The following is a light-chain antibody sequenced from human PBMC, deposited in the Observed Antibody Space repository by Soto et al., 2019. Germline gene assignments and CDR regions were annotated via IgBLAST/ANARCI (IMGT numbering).Light chain of an antibody. J-gene: IGKJ4*01. CDR3: QQYNSYSIT. CDR1: QSISYW. Sequence: DIQMTQSPSTLSASVGDRVTITCRASQSISYWLAWYQQKPGKAPTVLIYKASTLESGVPSRFSGSGSGTEFTFTISSLQPDDFATYYCQQYNSYSITFGGGTKVEMK. V-gene: IGKV1-5*03. CDR2: KAS.